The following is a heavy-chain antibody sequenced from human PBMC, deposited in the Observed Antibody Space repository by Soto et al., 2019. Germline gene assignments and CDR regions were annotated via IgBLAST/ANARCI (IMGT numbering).Heavy chain of an antibody. D-gene: IGHD6-19*01. Sequence: LXLTCTVSAGSISSYYWSWIRQPPWRGLEWIGYIYYSGSTNYNPSLKSRVTISVDTSKNQFSLKLSSVTAADTAVYYCARDSSRIAVAGTPFYYYGMDVWGQGTTVTVSS. CDR1: AGSISSYY. CDR3: ARDSSRIAVAGTPFYYYGMDV. CDR2: IYYSGST. V-gene: IGHV4-59*01. J-gene: IGHJ6*02.